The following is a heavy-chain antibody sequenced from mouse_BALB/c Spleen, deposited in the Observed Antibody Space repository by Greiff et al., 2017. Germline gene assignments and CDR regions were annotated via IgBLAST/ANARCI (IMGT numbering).Heavy chain of an antibody. Sequence: EVMLVESGGGLVQPGGSLRLSCATSGFTFTDYYMSWVRQPPGKALEWLGFIRNKANGYTTEYSASVKGRFTISRDNSQSILYLQMNTLRAEDSATYYCARDLGRGFAYWGQGTLVTVSA. CDR2: IRNKANGYTT. CDR3: ARDLGRGFAY. D-gene: IGHD4-1*01. J-gene: IGHJ3*01. V-gene: IGHV7-3*02. CDR1: GFTFTDYY.